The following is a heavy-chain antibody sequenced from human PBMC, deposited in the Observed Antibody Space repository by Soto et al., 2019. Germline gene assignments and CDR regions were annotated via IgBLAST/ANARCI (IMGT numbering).Heavy chain of an antibody. V-gene: IGHV3-7*01. CDR2: IKQDGSEK. J-gene: IGHJ4*02. D-gene: IGHD2-15*01. Sequence: GGSLRLSCAASGFTFSSYWMSWVRQAPGKGLEWVANIKQDGSEKYYVDSVKGRFTISRDNAKNSLYLQMNSLRAEDTAVYYCATDPTVREIESGMVIGGYWGQGTLVTVSS. CDR1: GFTFSSYW. CDR3: ATDPTVREIESGMVIGGY.